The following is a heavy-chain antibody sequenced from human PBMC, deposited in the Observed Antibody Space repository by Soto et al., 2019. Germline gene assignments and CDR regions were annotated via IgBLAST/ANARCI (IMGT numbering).Heavy chain of an antibody. CDR1: GFTFSGYS. V-gene: IGHV3-21*04. Sequence: GGSLRLSCAGSGFTFSGYSMNWVRQAPGKGLEWVSTISSTSNNTYYADSVKVRFTISRDNSKNMMYLQMNSLRADDTAVYYCAKNRGLQYYFDYWGQGTLVTVSS. CDR3: AKNRGLQYYFDY. CDR2: ISSTSNNT. J-gene: IGHJ4*02.